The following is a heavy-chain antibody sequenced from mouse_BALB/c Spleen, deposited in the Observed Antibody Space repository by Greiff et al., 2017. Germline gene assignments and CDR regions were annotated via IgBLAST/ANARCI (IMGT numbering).Heavy chain of an antibody. V-gene: IGHV5-9-4*01. CDR1: GFTFSSYA. J-gene: IGHJ2*01. CDR2: ISSGGSYT. D-gene: IGHD1-1*01. Sequence: EVKLMESGGGLVKPGGSLKLSCAASGFTFSSYAMSWVRQSPEKRLEWVAEISSGGSYTYYPDTVTGRFTISRDNAKNTLYLEMSSLRSEDTAMYYCARYYYGSFDYWGQGTTLTVSS. CDR3: ARYYYGSFDY.